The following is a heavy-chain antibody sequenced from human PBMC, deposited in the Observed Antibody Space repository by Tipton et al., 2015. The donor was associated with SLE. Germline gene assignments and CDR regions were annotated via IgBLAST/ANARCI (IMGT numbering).Heavy chain of an antibody. CDR3: ARGIAVAGPFDY. Sequence: TLSLTCAVYGGPFSGYYWSWIRQPPGKGLEWIGEINHSGSTNYNPSLKSRVTISVDTSKNQFSLKLSSVTAADTAVYYCARGIAVAGPFDYWGQGTLVTVSS. V-gene: IGHV4-34*01. CDR1: GGPFSGYY. D-gene: IGHD6-19*01. CDR2: INHSGST. J-gene: IGHJ4*02.